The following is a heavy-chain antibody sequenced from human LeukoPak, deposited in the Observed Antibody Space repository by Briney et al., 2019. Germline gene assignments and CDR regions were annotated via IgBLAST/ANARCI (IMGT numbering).Heavy chain of an antibody. CDR3: AREGHGGAIDY. CDR2: ISYDGSKK. CDR1: GFTFSSYA. D-gene: IGHD1-26*01. J-gene: IGHJ4*02. V-gene: IGHV3-30-3*01. Sequence: GGSLRLSCAASGFTFSSYAMSWVRQAPGKGLEWVALISYDGSKKYYEDSVKGRFTISRDTSKNTLYLQMNSLRTEDTAVCYCAREGHGGAIDYWGQGTLVTVSS.